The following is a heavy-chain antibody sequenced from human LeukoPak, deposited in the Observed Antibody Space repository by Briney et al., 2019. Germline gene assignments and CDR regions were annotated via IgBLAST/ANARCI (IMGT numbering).Heavy chain of an antibody. J-gene: IGHJ5*02. D-gene: IGHD6-19*01. CDR3: ARDLGTHGGYVDP. CDR2: ISTSDSTT. V-gene: IGHV3-48*03. Sequence: GSLRLSCAASGFTFSSYEMNWVRQAPGKGLEWVSYISTSDSTTHYADSVKGRFTISRDNAKNSLYLQMDSLRVEDTGIYYCARDLGTHGGYVDPWGQGTLVTVSS. CDR1: GFTFSSYE.